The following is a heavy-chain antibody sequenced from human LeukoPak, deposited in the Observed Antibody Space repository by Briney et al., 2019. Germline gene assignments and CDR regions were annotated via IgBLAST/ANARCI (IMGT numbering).Heavy chain of an antibody. V-gene: IGHV3-23*01. CDR3: AKDRRGGGLIFGVVKGFDY. CDR1: GFTFSNYA. Sequence: PGGSLRLSCAASGFTFSNYAMSWVRQAPGKGLEWVSAISGSGADTHYADSVKGRFTISRDNSKNTVYLQTNSLRAEDTAVYYCAKDRRGGGLIFGVVKGFDYWGQGILVTVST. D-gene: IGHD3-3*01. CDR2: ISGSGADT. J-gene: IGHJ4*02.